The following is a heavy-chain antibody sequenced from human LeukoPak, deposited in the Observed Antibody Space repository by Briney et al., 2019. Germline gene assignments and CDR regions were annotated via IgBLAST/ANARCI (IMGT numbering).Heavy chain of an antibody. D-gene: IGHD3-22*01. V-gene: IGHV4-34*01. J-gene: IGHJ4*02. CDR3: AARPYDSSGYRSYFDY. CDR2: INHSGST. Sequence: SETLSLTCAVYGGSFSGYYWSWIRQPPGKGLEWIGEINHSGSTNYNPSLKSRVTISVDTSKNQFSLKLSSVTAADTAVYYCAARPYDSSGYRSYFDYWGQGTLVTVSS. CDR1: GGSFSGYY.